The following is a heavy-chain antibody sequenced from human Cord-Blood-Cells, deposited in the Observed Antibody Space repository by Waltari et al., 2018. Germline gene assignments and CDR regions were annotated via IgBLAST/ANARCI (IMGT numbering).Heavy chain of an antibody. Sequence: EVQLVESGGGLVQPGGSLRLSCAASGFTFSSYWLSWVRQAPGKGLEWVANIKQDGSEKYYVDSVKGRFTISRDNAKNSLYLQMNSLRAEDTAVYYCARDRRGSQGHAFDIWGQGTMVTVSS. CDR3: ARDRRGSQGHAFDI. J-gene: IGHJ3*02. D-gene: IGHD3-16*01. V-gene: IGHV3-7*01. CDR2: IKQDGSEK. CDR1: GFTFSSYW.